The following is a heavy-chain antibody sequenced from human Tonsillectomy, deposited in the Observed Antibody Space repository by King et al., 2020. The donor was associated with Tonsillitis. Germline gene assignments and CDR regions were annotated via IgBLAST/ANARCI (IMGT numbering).Heavy chain of an antibody. CDR2: IYYTGST. J-gene: IGHJ4*02. V-gene: IGHV4-59*01. Sequence: QLQESGPGLVKPSETLSLTCTVSGGSISGYYWNWIRQPPGKGLEWIGYIYYTGSTNYNPSLKSRVTISLDTSKNQFSLKLSSVTAADTAVYYCARSLTGSTTDRFDYWGQGTLVTVSS. CDR3: ARSLTGSTTDRFDY. CDR1: GGSISGYY. D-gene: IGHD3-9*01.